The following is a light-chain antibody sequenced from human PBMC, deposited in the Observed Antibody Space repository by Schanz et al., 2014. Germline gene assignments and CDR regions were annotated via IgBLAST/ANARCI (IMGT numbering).Light chain of an antibody. CDR1: SSDVGGYNS. V-gene: IGLV2-8*01. CDR2: DVT. J-gene: IGLJ3*02. Sequence: QSVLTQPASVSGSPGQSITISCTGTSSDVGGYNSVSWYQQHPGKAPKLIICDVTKRPSGVPDRFSGSKSGDTASLTVSGLQAEDEADYYCSSYGGNNDWVFGGGTKLTVL. CDR3: SSYGGNNDWV.